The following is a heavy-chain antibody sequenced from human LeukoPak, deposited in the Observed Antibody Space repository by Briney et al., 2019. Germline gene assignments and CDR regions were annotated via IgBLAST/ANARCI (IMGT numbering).Heavy chain of an antibody. D-gene: IGHD4-11*01. CDR1: GFTFSHYG. J-gene: IGHJ4*02. Sequence: PGGSLRLSCAASGFTFSHYGMHWVRQAPGKGLEWVAVIWSDGTNKYYADSVKGRFSISRDDSQKRVFLQMNSLRAEDTAVYYCARDAQRGFDDSISLQYWGQGALVTVSS. CDR3: ARDAQRGFDDSISLQY. V-gene: IGHV3-33*01. CDR2: IWSDGTNK.